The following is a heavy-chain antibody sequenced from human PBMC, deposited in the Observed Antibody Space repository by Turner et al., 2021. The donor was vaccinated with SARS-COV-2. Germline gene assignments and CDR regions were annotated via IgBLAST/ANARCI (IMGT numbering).Heavy chain of an antibody. J-gene: IGHJ6*02. CDR3: GRLMDTAMDYYGTDV. Sequence: QLQLQESGPGLVKPSETLSITCTVSGGSISSSSYYWGWLRQPPGKGLEWIGNIYYSGSAYDNPSLKSRVTISVDPSKNQFSLKLTSVTAADTAVYYCGRLMDTAMDYYGTDVWGQGTTVTVSS. D-gene: IGHD5-18*01. CDR1: GGSISSSSYY. V-gene: IGHV4-39*01. CDR2: IYYSGSA.